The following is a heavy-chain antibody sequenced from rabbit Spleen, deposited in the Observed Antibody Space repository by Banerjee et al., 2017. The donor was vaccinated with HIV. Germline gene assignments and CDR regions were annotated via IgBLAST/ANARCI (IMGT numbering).Heavy chain of an antibody. CDR1: GFDLSDYYY. D-gene: IGHD1-1*01. Sequence: QEQLVESGGGLVQPGGSLTLTCTASGFDLSDYYYMYWVRQAPGKGLEWIGCIYTGGSGGIYYATWANGRFTVSKTSSTTVTLQMTSLTAADTATYFCARDLTNVIGWNFGWWGPGTLVTVS. CDR3: ARDLTNVIGWNFGW. V-gene: IGHV1S45*01. CDR2: IYTGGSGGI. J-gene: IGHJ4*01.